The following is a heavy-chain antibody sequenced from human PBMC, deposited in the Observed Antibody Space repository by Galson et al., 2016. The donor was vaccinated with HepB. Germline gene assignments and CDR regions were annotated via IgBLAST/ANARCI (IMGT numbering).Heavy chain of an antibody. CDR3: ATGIVVAGKYYYYYMDV. CDR1: GGSICRDYY. Sequence: SETLSLTCIVSGGSICRDYYWGWIRQPPGRGLEWIGSIYSNEDTYYNPSLKSRVTISVDTSKNQFSLRLNSVTAADTGVYYCATGIVVAGKYYYYYMDVWGKGTTVTVSS. D-gene: IGHD6-19*01. CDR2: IYSNEDT. J-gene: IGHJ6*03. V-gene: IGHV4-39*01.